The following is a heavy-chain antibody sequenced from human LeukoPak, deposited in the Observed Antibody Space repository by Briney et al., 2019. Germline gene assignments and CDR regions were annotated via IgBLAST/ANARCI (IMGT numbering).Heavy chain of an antibody. Sequence: GGSLRLSCAASGFTFSSYGMHWVRQARGKGLEWVAVIRYDVSNKYYADSGKGRVAISRDNSTNTLYLQMNTLRVEDTAVYYCARESEAFDIWGQGPMVTVSS. CDR1: GFTFSSYG. CDR2: IRYDVSNK. CDR3: ARESEAFDI. J-gene: IGHJ3*02. V-gene: IGHV3-30*02.